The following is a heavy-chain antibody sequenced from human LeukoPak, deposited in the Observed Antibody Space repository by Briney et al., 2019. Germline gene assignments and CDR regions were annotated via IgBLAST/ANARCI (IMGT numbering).Heavy chain of an antibody. D-gene: IGHD6-6*01. CDR2: INPSGGST. Sequence: SVKVSCKASGYTFTSYYIHWVRQAPGQGLEGMGIINPSGGSTSYAQKFQGRVTMTRDTSTSTVYTEMSAVRAEDTGAYFCASVGPWGTDSSFSYWGQGTLVTVSS. CDR1: GYTFTSYY. CDR3: ASVGPWGTDSSFSY. J-gene: IGHJ4*02. V-gene: IGHV1-46*03.